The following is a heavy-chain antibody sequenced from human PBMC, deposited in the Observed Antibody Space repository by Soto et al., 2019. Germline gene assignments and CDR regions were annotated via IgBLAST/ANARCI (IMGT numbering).Heavy chain of an antibody. CDR1: GGSIGSYY. CDR3: ASGFGLSRGLDV. CDR2: IYYSGST. J-gene: IGHJ6*02. V-gene: IGHV4-59*01. D-gene: IGHD3-16*01. Sequence: SETLSLTCTVSGGSIGSYYWSWIRQPPGKGLEWIGYIYYSGSTNYNPSLKSRVTISVDTSKNQFSLKLSSVTAADTAVYYCASGFGLSRGLDVWGQGTTVTVSS.